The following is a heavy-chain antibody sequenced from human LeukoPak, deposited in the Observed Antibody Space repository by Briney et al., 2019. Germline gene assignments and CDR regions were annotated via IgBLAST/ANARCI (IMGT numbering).Heavy chain of an antibody. CDR3: ARHGSRVMATIEDS. CDR2: IYYSGST. D-gene: IGHD5-12*01. Sequence: SETLSLTCTVSGGSISSSSYYWGWIRQPPGKGLEWIGSIYYSGSTYYNPSLKSRVTISVDTSKNQFSLKLSSVTAADTAVYYCARHGSRVMATIEDSWGQGTLVIVSS. V-gene: IGHV4-39*07. CDR1: GGSISSSSYY. J-gene: IGHJ4*02.